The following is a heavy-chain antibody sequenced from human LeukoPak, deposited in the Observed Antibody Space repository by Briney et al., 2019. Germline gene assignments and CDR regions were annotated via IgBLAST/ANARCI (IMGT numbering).Heavy chain of an antibody. J-gene: IGHJ4*02. V-gene: IGHV4-38-2*02. Sequence: SETLSLTCTVSGYSISSGYYWGWIRQPPGKGPEWIGSIYHSGSTYYNPSLKSRVTISVDTSKNQFSLKLSSVTAADTAVYYCASGKVSSSLGTFDYWGQGTLVTVSS. CDR2: IYHSGST. D-gene: IGHD6-13*01. CDR1: GYSISSGYY. CDR3: ASGKVSSSLGTFDY.